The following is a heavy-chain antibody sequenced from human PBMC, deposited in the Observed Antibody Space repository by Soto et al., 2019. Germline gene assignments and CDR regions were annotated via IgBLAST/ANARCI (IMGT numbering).Heavy chain of an antibody. CDR1: GGTFSRYA. CDR2: IIPIFGTA. D-gene: IGHD1-7*01. V-gene: IGHV1-69*01. Sequence: QVQLVQSGAEVKKPGSSVKVSCKASGGTFSRYAISWVRQAPGQGLEWMGGIIPIFGTANYAQKFQGRVTITADESTSTAYMELSSLRSEDTAVYYCARSCRAWNSESYYFDYWGQGPLVSVSS. J-gene: IGHJ4*02. CDR3: ARSCRAWNSESYYFDY.